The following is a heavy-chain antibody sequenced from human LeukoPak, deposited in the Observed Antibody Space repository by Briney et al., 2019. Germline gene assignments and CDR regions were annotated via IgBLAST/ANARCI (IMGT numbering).Heavy chain of an antibody. CDR1: GFTLRSCG. V-gene: IGHV3-21*06. J-gene: IGHJ4*02. CDR3: ARRADSSSSISISPFDY. Sequence: PGGSLRLSCVASGFTLRSCGLNWVRQAPGKGLEWVSFISTSSSYIYYGDSVKGRFTISRDNAKNSLFLQMNSLRAEDTAVYYCARRADSSSSISISPFDYWGQGTQITVSS. CDR2: ISTSSSYI. D-gene: IGHD6-6*01.